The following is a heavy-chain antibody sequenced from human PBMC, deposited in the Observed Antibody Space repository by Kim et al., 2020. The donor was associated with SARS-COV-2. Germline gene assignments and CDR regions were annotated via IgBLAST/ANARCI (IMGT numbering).Heavy chain of an antibody. V-gene: IGHV4-59*01. CDR3: ARGYGNSWYVFDY. D-gene: IGHD6-13*01. CDR1: GGSISSYY. CDR2: IYYSGST. Sequence: SETLSLTCTVSGGSISSYYWSWIRQPPGKRLEWFGYIYYSGSTNYNPSLKSRVTISVDTSKNQFSLKLTSVTAADTAMYYCARGYGNSWYVFDYWGQGTL. J-gene: IGHJ4*02.